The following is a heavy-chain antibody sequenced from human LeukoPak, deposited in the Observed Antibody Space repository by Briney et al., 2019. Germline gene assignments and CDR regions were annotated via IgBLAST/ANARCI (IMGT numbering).Heavy chain of an antibody. Sequence: GSLRLSCAASGFTFSSYWMSWVRQAPGKGLEWVSAISGSGGSTYYADSVKGRFTISRDNSKNTLYLQMNSLRAEDTAVYYCAKARAIRNWFDPWGQGTLVTVSS. V-gene: IGHV3-23*01. J-gene: IGHJ5*02. CDR2: ISGSGGST. CDR3: AKARAIRNWFDP. CDR1: GFTFSSYW.